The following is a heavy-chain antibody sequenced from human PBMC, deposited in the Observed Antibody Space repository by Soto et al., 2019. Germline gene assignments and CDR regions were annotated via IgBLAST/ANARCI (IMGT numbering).Heavy chain of an antibody. CDR1: GFTFSSYG. D-gene: IGHD5-12*01. V-gene: IGHV3-30*18. Sequence: GGSLRLSCAASGFTFSSYGMHWVRQAPGKGLEWVAVISYDGSNKYYADSVKGRFTISRDNSKNTLYLQMNSLRAEDTAVYYCAKAVRLRSEFDYWGQGTLVTVSS. CDR2: ISYDGSNK. CDR3: AKAVRLRSEFDY. J-gene: IGHJ4*02.